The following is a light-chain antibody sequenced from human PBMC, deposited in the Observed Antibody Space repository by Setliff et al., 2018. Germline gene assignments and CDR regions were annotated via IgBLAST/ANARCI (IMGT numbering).Light chain of an antibody. CDR2: DVS. CDR3: SSYTSSSAYV. J-gene: IGLJ1*01. V-gene: IGLV2-14*03. Sequence: QSALTQPASVSGSPGQSITISCTGTSSDFGGHNYVSWYQQHPGKAPKLMIYDVSNRPSGVSNRFSGSKSGNTASLTISGLQAEDEADYYCSSYTSSSAYVFGTGTKGTVL. CDR1: SSDFGGHNY.